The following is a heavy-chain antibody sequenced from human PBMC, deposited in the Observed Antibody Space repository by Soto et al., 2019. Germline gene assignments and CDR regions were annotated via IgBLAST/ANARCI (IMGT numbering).Heavy chain of an antibody. V-gene: IGHV1-69*12. Sequence: QVQLVQSGAEVKKPGSSVKVSCKASGGTFSSYAISWVRQAPGQGLEWMGGIIPIFGTANYAQKFQGRVTITADEYTSPAYMELSSLRSEDTAVYYCARGGVIVVVVAATRGWFDPWGQGTLVTVSS. J-gene: IGHJ5*02. CDR1: GGTFSSYA. D-gene: IGHD2-15*01. CDR3: ARGGVIVVVVAATRGWFDP. CDR2: IIPIFGTA.